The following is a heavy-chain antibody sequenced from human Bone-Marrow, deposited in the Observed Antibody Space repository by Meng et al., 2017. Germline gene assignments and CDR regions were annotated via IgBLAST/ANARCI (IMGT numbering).Heavy chain of an antibody. CDR1: GYTFTGYS. D-gene: IGHD3-22*01. V-gene: IGHV1-2*06. CDR2: INPNRGGT. CDR3: ARERGDSRGFDY. J-gene: IGHJ4*02. Sequence: ASVKVSCKTSGYTFTGYSLHWVRQAPGQGLEWMGRINPNRGGTNYAQNFQGRVTVTSDTSINTVYMELYRLRSDDAAVYYCARERGDSRGFDYWDQGTRVTVSS.